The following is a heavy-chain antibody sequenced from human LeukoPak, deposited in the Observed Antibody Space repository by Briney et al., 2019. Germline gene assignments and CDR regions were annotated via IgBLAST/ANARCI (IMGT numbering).Heavy chain of an antibody. D-gene: IGHD1-26*01. J-gene: IGHJ4*02. CDR1: GGSISSYY. V-gene: IGHV4-59*01. CDR3: ARSSGTYRSFDY. CDR2: IYYSGTT. Sequence: PSETLSLTCTVSGGSISSYYWSWIRQPPGKGLEWIGYIYYSGTTDYNPSLKSRVTISIDTSNNQFSLKVNSVTAADTAVYYCARSSGTYRSFDYWGQGTLVTVSS.